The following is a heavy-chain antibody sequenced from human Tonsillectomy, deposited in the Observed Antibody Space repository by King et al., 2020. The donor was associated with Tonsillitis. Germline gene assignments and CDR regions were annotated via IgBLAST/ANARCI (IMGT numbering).Heavy chain of an antibody. CDR2: ISSSSSTI. V-gene: IGHV3-48*04. CDR1: GFTFSSYS. Sequence: VQLVESGGGLVQPGGSLRLSCAASGFTFSSYSMNWVRQAPGKGLEWVSYISSSSSTIYYADSVKGRFTISRDNAKNSLYLQMNSRGAEETAVYYCCRDGWDNWGQGTLVTVSS. J-gene: IGHJ4*02. CDR3: CRDGWDN. D-gene: IGHD5-24*01.